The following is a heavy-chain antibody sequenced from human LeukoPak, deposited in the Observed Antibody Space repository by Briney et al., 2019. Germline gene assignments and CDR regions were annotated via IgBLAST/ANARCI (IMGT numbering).Heavy chain of an antibody. CDR3: AREGHTLRALYYFYYMDV. Sequence: PGGSLRLSCAASGFTFSSYSMNWVRQAPGKGLEWVSSINGGSGYIYYADSVKGRFTISRDNAKNSLFLQMNSLRAEDTAVYYCAREGHTLRALYYFYYMDVWGKGTQVTVSS. J-gene: IGHJ6*03. CDR1: GFTFSSYS. V-gene: IGHV3-21*01. D-gene: IGHD2/OR15-2a*01. CDR2: INGGSGYI.